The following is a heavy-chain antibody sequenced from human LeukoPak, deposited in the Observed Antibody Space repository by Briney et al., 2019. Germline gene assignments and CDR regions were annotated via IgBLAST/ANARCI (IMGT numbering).Heavy chain of an antibody. D-gene: IGHD5/OR15-5a*01. J-gene: IGHJ4*02. Sequence: HPGKSLTLSCAVSGSSFSSYAMHWVRQPPGKGLEWVADISYDGSNKYNADSVKGRFTISRDNAKNSLYLQMNSLRADDTAVYYCARDGQGGPSTMPFDSWGQGTLVTVSS. CDR3: ARDGQGGPSTMPFDS. V-gene: IGHV3-30-3*01. CDR1: GSSFSSYA. CDR2: ISYDGSNK.